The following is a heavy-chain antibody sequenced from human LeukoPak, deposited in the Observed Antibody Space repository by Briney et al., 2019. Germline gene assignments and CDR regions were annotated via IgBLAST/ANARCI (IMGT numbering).Heavy chain of an antibody. J-gene: IGHJ4*02. CDR2: IYPGDSES. CDR3: ATYYYGSGSYYSGGYDY. V-gene: IGHV5-51*01. D-gene: IGHD3-10*01. CDR1: GFKFSNYW. Sequence: GESLKISCEGSGFKFSNYWIAWVRQMPGKGLEWVGFIYPGDSESRYSPSFEGQVTISADKSISTAYLQWSSLKASDTAMYYCATYYYGSGSYYSGGYDYWGQGTLVTVSS.